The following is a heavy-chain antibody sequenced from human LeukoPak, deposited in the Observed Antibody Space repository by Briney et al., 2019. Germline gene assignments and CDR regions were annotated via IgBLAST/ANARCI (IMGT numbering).Heavy chain of an antibody. J-gene: IGHJ4*02. Sequence: GGSLRLSCAASGFTFSSYAMHWVRQAPGKGLEWVAVISYDGSNKYYADSVKGRFTISRDNSKNTLYLQMNSLRPEDTALYYCARDKSCFGSGNYHYFDSWGQGALVIVSS. CDR2: ISYDGSNK. D-gene: IGHD3-10*01. CDR1: GFTFSSYA. V-gene: IGHV3-30*04. CDR3: ARDKSCFGSGNYHYFDS.